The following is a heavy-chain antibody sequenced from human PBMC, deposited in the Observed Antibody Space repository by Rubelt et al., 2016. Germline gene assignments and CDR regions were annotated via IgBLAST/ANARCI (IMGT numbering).Heavy chain of an antibody. J-gene: IGHJ3*02. CDR1: GFTFSSYE. V-gene: IGHV3-48*03. CDR2: ISSSGSTI. Sequence: EVQLVESGGGLVQPGGSLRLSCAASGFTFSSYEMNWVRQAPGKGLEWVSYISSSGSTIYYADSVKGRFTISRDNAKNSLLLQMNSLRAEGTAVYYCARCERSGGSCYFDIWGQGTMVTVSS. CDR3: ARCERSGGSCYFDI. D-gene: IGHD2-15*01.